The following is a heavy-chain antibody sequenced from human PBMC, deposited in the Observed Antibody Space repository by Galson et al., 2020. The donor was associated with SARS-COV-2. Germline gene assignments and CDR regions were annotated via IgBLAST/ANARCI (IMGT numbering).Heavy chain of an antibody. CDR1: GFTFSSYT. D-gene: IGHD2-15*01. CDR2: ITSSGGAT. J-gene: IGHJ4*02. CDR3: TKAYISSWTPPAFSDG. V-gene: IGHV3-23*01. Sequence: GGSLRLSCAASGFTFSSYTMSWARQAPGKGLEWVAGITSSGGATYYAESVKGRFTISRDNSKDTLYLRMNNLRAEDTALYYCTKAYISSWTPPAFSDGWGQGTLVTVSS.